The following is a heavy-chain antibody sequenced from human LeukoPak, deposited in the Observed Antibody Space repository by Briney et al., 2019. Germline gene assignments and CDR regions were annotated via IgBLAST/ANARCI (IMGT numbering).Heavy chain of an antibody. V-gene: IGHV3-23*01. J-gene: IGHJ4*02. D-gene: IGHD3-22*01. CDR1: GFTFSSSA. CDR2: IRASGGST. CDR3: AKGRAYDSSGFYYCFDY. Sequence: GGSLRLSCAASGFTFSSSAMSWVRQVPGKGLEWVSGIRASGGSTNYADSVRGRFTISRDNSKNTLYLQMNSLRAEDTAVYYCAKGRAYDSSGFYYCFDYWGQGTLVTVSS.